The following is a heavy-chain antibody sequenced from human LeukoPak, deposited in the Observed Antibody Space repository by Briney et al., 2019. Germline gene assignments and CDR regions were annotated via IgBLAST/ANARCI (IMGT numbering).Heavy chain of an antibody. V-gene: IGHV4-34*01. D-gene: IGHD6-19*01. CDR1: GGSFSGYY. J-gene: IGHJ4*02. CDR2: INHSGST. CDR3: ARGPRRGWYDY. Sequence: SETLSLTCAVYGGSFSGYYWNWIRRPPGKGLEWIGEINHSGSTNYNPSLKSRVTISVDTSKNRFSLKLSSVTAADTAVYYCARGPRRGWYDYWGQGTLVTVSS.